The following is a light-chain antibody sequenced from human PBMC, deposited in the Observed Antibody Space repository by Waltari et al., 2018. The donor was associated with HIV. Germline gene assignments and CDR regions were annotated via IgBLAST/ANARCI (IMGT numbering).Light chain of an antibody. CDR1: RSIDNR. J-gene: IGKJ2*01. CDR3: QGGNGY. V-gene: IGKV1-5*03. Sequence: DSPMTQSPSTLSASVGDRVTITCRARRSIDNRMAWYQQKPGKVPTLLIYFASTLQRGVPWRFSGSGSGTEFTLTISSLQPDDFATYYCQGGNGYFGQGTKVEIK. CDR2: FAS.